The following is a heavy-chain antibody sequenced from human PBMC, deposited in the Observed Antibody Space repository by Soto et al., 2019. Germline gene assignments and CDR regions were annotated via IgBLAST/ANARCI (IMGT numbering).Heavy chain of an antibody. CDR1: GGTFSSYA. J-gene: IGHJ6*02. V-gene: IGHV1-69*13. CDR3: ARVRYEYSSSWYGAYGMDV. D-gene: IGHD6-13*01. Sequence: SVKVSCKASGGTFSSYAISWVRQAPGQGLEWMGGIIPIFGTANYAQKFQGRVTITADESTSTAYMELSSLRSEDTAVYYCARVRYEYSSSWYGAYGMDVWGQGTTVTVSS. CDR2: IIPIFGTA.